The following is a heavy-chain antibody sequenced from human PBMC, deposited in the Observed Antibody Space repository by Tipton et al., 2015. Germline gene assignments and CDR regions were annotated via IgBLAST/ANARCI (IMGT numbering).Heavy chain of an antibody. CDR1: GGSISSGGYY. D-gene: IGHD6-13*01. CDR2: IFYSGST. V-gene: IGHV4-39*01. CDR3: ARRGSSISWFYFDY. Sequence: LRLSCTVSGGSISSGGYYWSWIRQHPGKGLKWIGSIFYSGSTYYNPSLKSRVTISVGTPKNQFSLKLSSVTAADTAVYYCARRGSSISWFYFDYWGQGTLVTVSS. J-gene: IGHJ4*02.